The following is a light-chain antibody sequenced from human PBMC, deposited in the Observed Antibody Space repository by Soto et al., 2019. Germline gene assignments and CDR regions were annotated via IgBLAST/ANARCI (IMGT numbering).Light chain of an antibody. V-gene: IGLV1-40*01. CDR3: QSYDSSLTVV. Sequence: QSVLTQPPSVSGAPGQRVTISCTGSSSNFGAGYDVHWYQQFPGTTPKFLIYGNTNRPSGVPDRFSASKSGTSASLDITGLQAEDEAEYFCQSYDSSLTVVFGGGTKLTVL. J-gene: IGLJ2*01. CDR2: GNT. CDR1: SSNFGAGYD.